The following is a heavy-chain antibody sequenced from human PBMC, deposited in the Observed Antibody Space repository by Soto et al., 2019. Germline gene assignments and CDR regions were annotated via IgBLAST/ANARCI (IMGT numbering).Heavy chain of an antibody. CDR2: IIPIFGTA. J-gene: IGHJ4*02. D-gene: IGHD3-22*01. CDR1: GGTFSSYA. Sequence: QVQLVQSGAEVKKPGSSVKVSCKASGGTFSSYAISWVRQAPGQGLEWMGGIIPIFGTANYAQKFQGRVTITADESNSTAYMELSSLRTEDTAVYYCARDEQDYYDSSGYPSYWGQGTLVTVSS. V-gene: IGHV1-69*12. CDR3: ARDEQDYYDSSGYPSY.